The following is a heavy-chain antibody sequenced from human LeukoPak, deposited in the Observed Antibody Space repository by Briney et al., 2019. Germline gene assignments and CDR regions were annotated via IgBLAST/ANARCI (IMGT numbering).Heavy chain of an antibody. CDR1: GFTFSSYA. Sequence: GGSLRLSCAAAGFTFSSYAMSWVRQAPGKGLEWVSAISGSGGSTYYADSVKGRFTISRDNSKNTLYLQMNSPRAEDTAVYYCAKGRGDIVVVVAATTSFDYWGQGTLVTVSS. J-gene: IGHJ4*02. D-gene: IGHD2-15*01. CDR2: ISGSGGST. CDR3: AKGRGDIVVVVAATTSFDY. V-gene: IGHV3-23*01.